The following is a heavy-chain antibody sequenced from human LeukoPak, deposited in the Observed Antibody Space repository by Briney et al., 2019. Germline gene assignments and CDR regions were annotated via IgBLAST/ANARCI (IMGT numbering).Heavy chain of an antibody. CDR1: GGSISSSSYY. CDR3: ARQKGYSSGWYFDY. J-gene: IGHJ4*02. D-gene: IGHD6-19*01. Sequence: SETLSLTCTVSGGSISSSSYYWGWIRQPPGKGLEWIGSIYYSGSTYYNPSLKSRVTISVDTSKNQFSLELSSVTAADTAVYYCARQKGYSSGWYFDYWGQGTLVTVSS. V-gene: IGHV4-39*01. CDR2: IYYSGST.